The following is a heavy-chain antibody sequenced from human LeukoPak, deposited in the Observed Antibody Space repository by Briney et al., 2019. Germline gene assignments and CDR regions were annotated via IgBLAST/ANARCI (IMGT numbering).Heavy chain of an antibody. Sequence: PAGSLRLSCAASGFTFSSYSMNWVRQAPGKGLEWVSYISSSSSTIYYADSVKGRFTISRDNAKNSLYLQMNSLRDEDTAVYYCARDNGENYHTVFDYWGQGTLVTVSS. CDR2: ISSSSSTI. J-gene: IGHJ4*02. V-gene: IGHV3-48*02. CDR3: ARDNGENYHTVFDY. CDR1: GFTFSSYS. D-gene: IGHD2-8*01.